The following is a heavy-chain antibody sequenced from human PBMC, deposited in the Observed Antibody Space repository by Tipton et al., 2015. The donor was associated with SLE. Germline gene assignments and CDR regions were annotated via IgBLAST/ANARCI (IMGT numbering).Heavy chain of an antibody. J-gene: IGHJ4*02. CDR1: GGSFSGYH. V-gene: IGHV4-34*01. CDR2: INYSGST. CDR3: ARGYSSSWSDLDY. Sequence: TLSLTCTIYGGSFSGYHWSWIRQPPGKGLEWIGEINYSGSTNYNPSLKSRVTISIGTSKNQFSLKLSSVTAADTAVYYCARGYSSSWSDLDYWGQGTLVTVSS. D-gene: IGHD6-13*01.